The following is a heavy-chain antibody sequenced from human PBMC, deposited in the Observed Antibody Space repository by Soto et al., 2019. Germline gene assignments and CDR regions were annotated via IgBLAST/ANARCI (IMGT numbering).Heavy chain of an antibody. J-gene: IGHJ4*02. V-gene: IGHV3-33*01. D-gene: IGHD3-10*01. Sequence: GGSLRLSCAASGFTFSSYGMHWVRQAPGKGLEWVAVIWYDGSNKYYADSVKGRFTISRDNSKNTLYLQMNSLRAEDTAVYYCARVPHYYGSGSYHPLDYWGQGTLVTVSS. CDR1: GFTFSSYG. CDR3: ARVPHYYGSGSYHPLDY. CDR2: IWYDGSNK.